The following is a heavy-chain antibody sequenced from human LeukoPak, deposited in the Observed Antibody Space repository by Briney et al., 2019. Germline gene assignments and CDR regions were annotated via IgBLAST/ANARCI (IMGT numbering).Heavy chain of an antibody. V-gene: IGHV3-23*01. D-gene: IGHD3-3*01. CDR2: ISPNGVIT. CDR3: AKDKGVAGHDY. CDR1: GFTFSSHG. J-gene: IGHJ4*02. Sequence: PGGSLRLSCAASGFTFSSHGMNWVRQAPGKGLEWVSGISPNGVITYYADSVKGRFTISRDNSKGTVYLQMNSLRAEDTAVYYCAKDKGVAGHDYWGQGTLVTVSS.